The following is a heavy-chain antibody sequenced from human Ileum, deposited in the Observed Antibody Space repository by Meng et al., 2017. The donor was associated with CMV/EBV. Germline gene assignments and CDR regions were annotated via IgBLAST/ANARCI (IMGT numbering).Heavy chain of an antibody. CDR2: IDTNTGNP. Sequence: KTSGYSFMTYGINWVREAPGQRLEWMGWIDTNTGNPTYVQDFTGRFVFSLDTSVSTAHLQISGLRAEDTAIYYCTRGDGAHSAKFDYWGQGTLVTVSS. CDR3: TRGDGAHSAKFDY. CDR1: GYSFMTYG. D-gene: IGHD5-24*01. J-gene: IGHJ4*02. V-gene: IGHV7-4-1*02.